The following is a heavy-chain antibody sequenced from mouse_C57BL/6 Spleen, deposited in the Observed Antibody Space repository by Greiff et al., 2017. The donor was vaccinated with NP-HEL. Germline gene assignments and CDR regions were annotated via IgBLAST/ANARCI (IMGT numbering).Heavy chain of an antibody. CDR1: GYTFTDYN. J-gene: IGHJ1*03. V-gene: IGHV1-18*01. D-gene: IGHD2-5*01. CDR3: AREDHSNYWYFDV. Sequence: EVQLQQSGPELVKPGASVKIPCKASGYTFTDYNMDWVKQSHGKSLEWIGDINPNNGGTIYNQKFKGKATLTVDKSSRTAYMELRSLTSEDTAVYYCAREDHSNYWYFDVWGTGTTVTVSS. CDR2: INPNNGGT.